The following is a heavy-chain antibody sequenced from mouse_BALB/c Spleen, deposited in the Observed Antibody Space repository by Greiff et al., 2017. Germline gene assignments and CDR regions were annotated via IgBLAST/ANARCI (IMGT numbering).Heavy chain of an antibody. J-gene: IGHJ4*01. CDR1: GFAFCSYD. V-gene: IGHV5-12-1*01. D-gene: IGHD6-5*01. Sequence: EVKLMESGGGLVKPGGSLKLSCAASGFAFCSYDMSWVRQTPEKRLEWVAYISSGGGSTYYPDTVKGRFTISRDNAKNTLYLQMSSLKSEDTAMYYCARPYDYDVMDYWGQGTSVTVSS. CDR3: ARPYDYDVMDY. CDR2: ISSGGGST.